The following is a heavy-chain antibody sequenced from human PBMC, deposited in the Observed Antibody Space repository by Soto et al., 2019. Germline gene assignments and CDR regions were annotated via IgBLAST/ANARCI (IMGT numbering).Heavy chain of an antibody. D-gene: IGHD3-3*01. Sequence: GGSLRLSCAASGFTFSSYAMSWVRQAPGKGLEWVSAISGSGGSTYYADSVKGRSTISRDNSKNTLYLQMNSLRAEDTAVYYCAETYYDFWSGPTPYFDYWGQGTLVTVSS. V-gene: IGHV3-23*01. CDR3: AETYYDFWSGPTPYFDY. CDR1: GFTFSSYA. J-gene: IGHJ4*02. CDR2: ISGSGGST.